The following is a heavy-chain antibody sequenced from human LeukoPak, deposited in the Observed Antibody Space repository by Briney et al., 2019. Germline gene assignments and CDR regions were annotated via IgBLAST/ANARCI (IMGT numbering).Heavy chain of an antibody. V-gene: IGHV3-33*08. Sequence: GRSLRLSCAASGFTFSSYGMHWVRQAPGKGLEWVAVIWYDGSNKYYADSVKGRFTISRDNSKNTLYLQMNSLRAEDTAVYYCAREDYDFWGRLYYFDYWGQGTLVTVSS. J-gene: IGHJ4*02. CDR3: AREDYDFWGRLYYFDY. D-gene: IGHD3-3*01. CDR2: IWYDGSNK. CDR1: GFTFSSYG.